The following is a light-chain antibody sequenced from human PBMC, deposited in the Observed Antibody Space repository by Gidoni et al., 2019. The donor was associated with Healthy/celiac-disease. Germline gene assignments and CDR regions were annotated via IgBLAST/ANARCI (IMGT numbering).Light chain of an antibody. J-gene: IGKJ2*01. CDR3: QQYNNWPPNT. V-gene: IGKV3-15*01. Sequence: IVMTHSPATLSVSPGERATLSCRASQSVSSNLAWYQQKPGQAPTLLIYGASTRATGIPARFSGSGSGTEFTLTISSMQSEDFAVYYCQQYNNWPPNTFGQGTKLEIK. CDR2: GAS. CDR1: QSVSSN.